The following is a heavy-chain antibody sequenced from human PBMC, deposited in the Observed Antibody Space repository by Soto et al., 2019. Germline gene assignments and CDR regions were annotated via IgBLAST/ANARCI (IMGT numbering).Heavy chain of an antibody. D-gene: IGHD2-21*02. J-gene: IGHJ4*02. V-gene: IGHV2-5*01. CDR1: GFSLSSEVS. CDR3: AHRPILVPGQPFDS. CDR2: IYWNDDK. Sequence: QITLKESGPTLVKPTQTLTLTCSFSGFSLSSEVSVGWIRQPPGEALEWLALIYWNDDKRYSPSLRSRLTITKDTSKNQVVLTMTNMAPVDTATYYCAHRPILVPGQPFDSWGQGILVTASS.